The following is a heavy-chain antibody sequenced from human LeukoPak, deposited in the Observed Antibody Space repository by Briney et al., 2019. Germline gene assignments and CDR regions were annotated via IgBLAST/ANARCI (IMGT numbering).Heavy chain of an antibody. CDR1: AFTFSSYA. CDR3: SAGKFHNYYDFWSAKFPANFDY. V-gene: IGHV3-23*01. Sequence: GGSLRLSCAASAFTFSSYAMSWVGQAPGKGLEWVSAISGSGGSTYYADSVKGRFNISRDNSKNTLYLQMNSLRAEDTAVYYCSAGKFHNYYDFWSAKFPANFDYWGQGTLVTVSS. CDR2: ISGSGGST. D-gene: IGHD3-3*01. J-gene: IGHJ4*02.